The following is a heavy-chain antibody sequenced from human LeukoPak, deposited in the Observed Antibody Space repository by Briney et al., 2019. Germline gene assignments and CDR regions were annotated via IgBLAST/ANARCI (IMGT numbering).Heavy chain of an antibody. CDR1: GYSISVGDY. D-gene: IGHD1-7*01. CDR2: IYHSGTT. V-gene: IGHV4-38-2*02. J-gene: IGHJ3*02. Sequence: SETLSLTCSVPGYSISVGDYWGWIRQPPGEGLEWIGTIYHSGTTYYNPSLKSRVTLSVDTSKNHFSLRLSSVTAADTAVYYCARADNWNYVQAFDIWGQGTMVTVSS. CDR3: ARADNWNYVQAFDI.